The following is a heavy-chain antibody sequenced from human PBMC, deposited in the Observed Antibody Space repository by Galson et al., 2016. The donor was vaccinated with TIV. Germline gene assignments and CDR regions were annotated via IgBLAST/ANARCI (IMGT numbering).Heavy chain of an antibody. CDR1: GVTFNSHA. CDR3: ASDHEGDSWSGSYRVGYYNFMDV. Sequence: SVKVSCKASGVTFNSHAINWVRQAPGQGLEWMGGITGIFGVAKYAQKFQGRVTITADESTNTAYMELNSLISEDTAVYYCASDHEGDSWSGSYRVGYYNFMDVWGKGTTVTVSS. V-gene: IGHV1-69*13. J-gene: IGHJ6*03. D-gene: IGHD3-3*01. CDR2: ITGIFGVA.